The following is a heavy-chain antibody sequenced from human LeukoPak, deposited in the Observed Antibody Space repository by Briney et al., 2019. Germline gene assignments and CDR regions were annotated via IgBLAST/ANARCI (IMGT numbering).Heavy chain of an antibody. V-gene: IGHV3-23*01. CDR3: ARDTYYYGSGRYEFDY. CDR2: ISGSGGST. D-gene: IGHD3-10*01. Sequence: GGSLRLSFAASGFPFSSYAMSWVRPAPGKGLEWVSAISGSGGSTYYADSVKGRFTISRDNAKNTLYLQMNSLRAEDTAVYYCARDTYYYGSGRYEFDYWGQGTLVTVSS. J-gene: IGHJ4*02. CDR1: GFPFSSYA.